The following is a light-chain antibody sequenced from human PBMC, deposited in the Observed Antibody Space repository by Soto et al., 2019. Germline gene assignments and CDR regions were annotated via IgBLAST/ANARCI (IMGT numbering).Light chain of an antibody. J-gene: IGKJ4*01. CDR2: WAS. Sequence: DIVMTQSPDSLAVSLGERATINCKSSQSVLYSSNNKNYLAWYQQKPGQPPKLLIYWASTRESGVPDRFSGSGSGTDFTLTIGSLQAEDVAVYYCQQYYSTPPPTFGGGTKVEIK. CDR1: QSVLYSSNNKNY. V-gene: IGKV4-1*01. CDR3: QQYYSTPPPT.